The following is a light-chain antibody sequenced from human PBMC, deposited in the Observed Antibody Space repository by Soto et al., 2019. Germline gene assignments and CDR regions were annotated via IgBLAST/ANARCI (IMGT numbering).Light chain of an antibody. CDR2: EVS. Sequence: QSVLTQPPSASGSPGQSVTISCTGTSGDVGGYNFVSWYQQHPGKAPKFMIYEVSKRPSGVPDRFSGSKSGNTASLTVSGLLAEDEADYYCSSYAGGIKWVFGGGTKLTVL. V-gene: IGLV2-8*01. CDR1: SGDVGGYNF. CDR3: SSYAGGIKWV. J-gene: IGLJ3*02.